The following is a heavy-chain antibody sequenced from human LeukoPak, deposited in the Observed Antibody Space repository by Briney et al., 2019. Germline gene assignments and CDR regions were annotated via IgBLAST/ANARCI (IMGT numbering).Heavy chain of an antibody. CDR3: ARIGGIPLGSFDI. Sequence: KPSETLSLICTVSGGSISSYYWSWIRQPPGKRLEWIGYIYYSGSSNYNSSLKSRVTISADTSKNQFSLKLSSVTAADTAVYYCARIGGIPLGSFDIWGQGTMVTVSS. V-gene: IGHV4-59*01. J-gene: IGHJ3*02. D-gene: IGHD2-2*02. CDR1: GGSISSYY. CDR2: IYYSGSS.